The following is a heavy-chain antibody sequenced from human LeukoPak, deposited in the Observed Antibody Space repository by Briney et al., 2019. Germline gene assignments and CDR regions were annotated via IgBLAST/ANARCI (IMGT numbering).Heavy chain of an antibody. CDR2: ISYDGSNK. V-gene: IGHV3-30*03. J-gene: IGHJ4*02. CDR3: AGSIAAADYFDY. CDR1: GFTFSSYG. D-gene: IGHD6-13*01. Sequence: GGSLRLSCAASGFTFSSYGMHWVRQAPGKGLEWAAVISYDGSNKYYADSVKGRFTISRDNSKNTLYLQMNSLRAEDTAVYYCAGSIAAADYFDYWGQGTLVTVSS.